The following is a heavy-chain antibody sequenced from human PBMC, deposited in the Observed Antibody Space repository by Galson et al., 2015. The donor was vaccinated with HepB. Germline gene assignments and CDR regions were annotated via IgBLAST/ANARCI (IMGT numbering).Heavy chain of an antibody. CDR2: ISYDGSNK. D-gene: IGHD6-13*01. J-gene: IGHJ4*02. CDR3: ARECLSSSIYYFDY. V-gene: IGHV3-30-3*01. CDR1: GFTFRSYA. Sequence: LGHSCADSGFTFRSYAMHWARQAPGKGLECVALISYDGSNKYHADSVQGRFNNTTDHSNNTLKRQMNSLRAEDTAVYYCARECLSSSIYYFDYWGQGTLVTVSS.